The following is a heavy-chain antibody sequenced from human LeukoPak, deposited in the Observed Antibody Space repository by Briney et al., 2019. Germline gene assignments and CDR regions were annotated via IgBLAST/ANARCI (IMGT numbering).Heavy chain of an antibody. CDR3: AADKHIVGGEYYFDY. D-gene: IGHD2-21*01. Sequence: GASVKVSCKASGFTFTSSAMRWVRQARGQRLEWIGWIVVGSGNTNYAQKFQERVTITRDMSTSTAYMELSSLRSEDTAVYYCAADKHIVGGEYYFDYWGQGTLVTVSS. V-gene: IGHV1-58*02. CDR2: IVVGSGNT. CDR1: GFTFTSSA. J-gene: IGHJ4*02.